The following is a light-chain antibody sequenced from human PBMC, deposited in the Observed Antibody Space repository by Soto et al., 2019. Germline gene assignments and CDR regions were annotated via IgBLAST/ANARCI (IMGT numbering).Light chain of an antibody. Sequence: EIVLTQSPGTLSLSPGERATLSCRPSQSVTSNYLAWYQQKPRPAPMLLVFGASRCASGVPDWFSGSGSGTFFTLIISRLESEDFGVYYCHHYANPPLTFGRGTKVDIK. CDR1: QSVTSNY. V-gene: IGKV3-20*01. CDR2: GAS. CDR3: HHYANPPLT. J-gene: IGKJ1*01.